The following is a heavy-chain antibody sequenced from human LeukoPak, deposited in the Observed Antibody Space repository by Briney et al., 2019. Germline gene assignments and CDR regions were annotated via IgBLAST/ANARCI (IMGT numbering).Heavy chain of an antibody. D-gene: IGHD6-13*01. CDR1: GGSISSGGYY. J-gene: IGHJ4*02. Sequence: SETLSLTCTVSGGSISSGGYYWSWIRQHPGKGLEWIGYIYYSGSTYYNPSLKSRVTISVDTSKNQFSLKLSSVTAAGTAVYYCRSSWTSRGIDYWGQGTLVTVSS. V-gene: IGHV4-31*03. CDR2: IYYSGST. CDR3: RSSWTSRGIDY.